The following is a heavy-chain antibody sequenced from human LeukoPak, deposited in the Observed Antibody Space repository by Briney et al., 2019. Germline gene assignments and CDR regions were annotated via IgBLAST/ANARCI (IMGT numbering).Heavy chain of an antibody. J-gene: IGHJ6*03. D-gene: IGHD3-10*01. V-gene: IGHV4-61*02. CDR1: GGSISSGSYY. CDR2: IYTSGST. Sequence: PSETLSLTCTVSGGSISSGSYYWSWIRQPAGKGLEWIGRIYTSGSTNYNPSLKSRVTISVDTSKNQFSLKLSSVTAADTAVYYCARGGLLWFGNRYYYYYMDVWGKGTTVTISS. CDR3: ARGGLLWFGNRYYYYYMDV.